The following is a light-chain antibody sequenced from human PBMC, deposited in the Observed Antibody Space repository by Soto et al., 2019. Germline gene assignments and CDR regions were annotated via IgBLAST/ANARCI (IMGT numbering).Light chain of an antibody. J-gene: IGLJ2*01. CDR1: SSDVGGYNY. CDR2: DVS. CDR3: SSYTSGSTLV. V-gene: IGLV2-14*03. Sequence: QSALTQPASVSGSPGQSITISCTGTSSDVGGYNYVSWYQHHPGKAPKLTIYDVSNRPSGVSNRFSGSKSGDTASLTISGLQAEGEADYYCSSYTSGSTLVFGGGTKLTVL.